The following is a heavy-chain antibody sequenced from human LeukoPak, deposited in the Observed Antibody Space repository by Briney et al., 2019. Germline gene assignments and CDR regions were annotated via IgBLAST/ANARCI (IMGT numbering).Heavy chain of an antibody. V-gene: IGHV4-30-2*01. J-gene: IGHJ4*02. CDR3: ARQVVAVAGTGYFDY. CDR1: GGSISSGGYS. Sequence: SQTLSLTCAVSGGSISSGGYSWSWIRQPPGKGLEWIGYIYHSGSTYYNPSLKSRVTISVDRSKNQFFLKLNSVTAADTAVYFCARQVVAVAGTGYFDYWGQGTLVTVSS. CDR2: IYHSGST. D-gene: IGHD6-19*01.